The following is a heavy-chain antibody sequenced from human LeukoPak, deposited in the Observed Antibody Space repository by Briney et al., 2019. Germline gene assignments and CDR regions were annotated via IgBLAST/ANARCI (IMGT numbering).Heavy chain of an antibody. D-gene: IGHD3-10*01. CDR2: IYYSGST. J-gene: IGHJ6*02. CDR1: GGSISSGDYY. Sequence: SQTLSLTCTVSGGSISSGDYYWSWIRQPPGKGLEWIGYIYYSGSTYYNPSPKSRVTISVDTSKNQFSLKLSSVTAADTAVYYCAREAMVRGVIRYYYGMDVWGQGTTVTVSS. V-gene: IGHV4-30-4*01. CDR3: AREAMVRGVIRYYYGMDV.